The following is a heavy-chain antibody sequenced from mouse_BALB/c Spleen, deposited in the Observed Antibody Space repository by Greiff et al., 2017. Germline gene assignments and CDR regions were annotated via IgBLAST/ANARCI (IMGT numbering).Heavy chain of an antibody. D-gene: IGHD1-1*01. J-gene: IGHJ3*01. V-gene: IGHV1-4*02. CDR2: INPSSGYT. CDR3: ASGYYGSSAWFAY. CDR1: GYTFTSYT. Sequence: QVQLKESAAELARPGASVKMSCKASGYTFTSYTMHWVKQRPGQGLEWIGYINPSSGYTEYNQKFKDKTTLTADKSSSTAYMQLSSLTSEDSAVYYCASGYYGSSAWFAYWGQGTLVTVSA.